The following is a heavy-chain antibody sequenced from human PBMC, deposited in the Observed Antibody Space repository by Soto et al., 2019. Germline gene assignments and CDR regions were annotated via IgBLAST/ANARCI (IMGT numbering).Heavy chain of an antibody. J-gene: IGHJ4*02. CDR2: FNPRGDST. CDR3: XXXXSGVGAALGHEY. D-gene: IGHD1-26*01. Sequence: QVQLVQSGAEVKTPGASVKVSCKASGYTXXXXXXXXVRQXPGQGPEWMGIFNPRGDSTSYAQKFQGRISMTRDTSTXTXYXXXXSLXXXXXAXXXXXXXXSGVGAALGHEYWGQGTLVTVSS. V-gene: IGHV1-46*01. CDR1: GYTXXXXX.